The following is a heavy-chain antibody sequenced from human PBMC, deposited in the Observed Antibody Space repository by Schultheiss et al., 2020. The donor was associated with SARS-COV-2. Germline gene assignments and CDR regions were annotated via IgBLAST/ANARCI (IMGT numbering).Heavy chain of an antibody. D-gene: IGHD3-22*01. CDR3: ARDRRDYYDSSGYHDY. J-gene: IGHJ4*02. CDR2: IYSGGST. CDR1: GFTVSSNY. V-gene: IGHV3-66*01. Sequence: GGSLRLSCAASGFTVSSNYMSWVRQAPGKGLEWVSAIYSGGSTYYADSVKGRFTISRDNSKNTLYLQMNSLRAEDTAVYYCARDRRDYYDSSGYHDYWGQGTLVTVSS.